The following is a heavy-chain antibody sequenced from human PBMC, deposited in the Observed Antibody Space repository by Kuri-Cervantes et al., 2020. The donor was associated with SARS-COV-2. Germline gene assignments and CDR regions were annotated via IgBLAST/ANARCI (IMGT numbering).Heavy chain of an antibody. J-gene: IGHJ6*02. CDR1: GFTFSSYS. V-gene: IGHV3-21*01. D-gene: IGHD6-13*01. Sequence: GESLKISCAASGFTFSSYSMNWVRQAPGKGLEWVSSISSSSSYIHYADSVKGRFTISRDNAKNSLYLQMNSLRAEDTAVYYCARDRDGYSSSWYGGYYYGMDVWGQGTTVTVSS. CDR3: ARDRDGYSSSWYGGYYYGMDV. CDR2: ISSSSSYI.